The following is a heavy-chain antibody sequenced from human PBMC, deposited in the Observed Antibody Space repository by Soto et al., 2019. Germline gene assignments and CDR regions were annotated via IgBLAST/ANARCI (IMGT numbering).Heavy chain of an antibody. Sequence: QITLKESGPTLVKPTQTLTLTCTFSGFSFSINGVAVGWIRQPPGQALEWLALIYWDDDQRYNPSLKNRLTIPKDTSRTQVVLTMTNMDPVDTATYYCAHKRDVSRGFKSWGQGTLVTVSS. J-gene: IGHJ5*01. CDR2: IYWDDDQ. V-gene: IGHV2-5*02. CDR1: GFSFSINGVA. CDR3: AHKRDVSRGFKS.